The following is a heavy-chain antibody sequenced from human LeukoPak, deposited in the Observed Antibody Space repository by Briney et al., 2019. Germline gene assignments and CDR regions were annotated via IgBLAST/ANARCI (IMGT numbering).Heavy chain of an antibody. CDR3: GRVPPKSLVAASSDY. D-gene: IGHD2-15*01. CDR1: GYTFTGYY. J-gene: IGHJ4*02. CDR2: INPNCGGT. Sequence: GASVKVSCKASGYTFTGYYMHWVRQAPGQGLEWMGGINPNCGGTNYAQQFQGRVSITRDTSTSTAAKKLSRRRAADTAVYYFGRVPPKSLVAASSDYWGRGTLVTVSS. V-gene: IGHV1-2*02.